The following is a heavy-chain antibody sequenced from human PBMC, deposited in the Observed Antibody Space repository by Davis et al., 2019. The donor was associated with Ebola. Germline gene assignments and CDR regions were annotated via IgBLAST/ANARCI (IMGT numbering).Heavy chain of an antibody. Sequence: GGSLRLSCAASGFTFSSYSMNWIRQAPGKGLEWVSVIYSGGSTYYADSVKGRFTISRHSSENKVFLQMNSLTPDDTAVYYCARDPPQSGGYVWGQGTLVTVSS. D-gene: IGHD5-12*01. J-gene: IGHJ4*02. CDR3: ARDPPQSGGYV. CDR1: GFTFSSYS. V-gene: IGHV3-53*04. CDR2: IYSGGST.